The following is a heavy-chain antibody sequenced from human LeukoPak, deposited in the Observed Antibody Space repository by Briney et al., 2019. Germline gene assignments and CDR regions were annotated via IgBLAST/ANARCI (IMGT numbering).Heavy chain of an antibody. CDR1: GVSISISSHY. Sequence: SETLSLTCTVSGVSISISSHYWAWFRQPPGKGLEWIGSIYDTTRTYYNPSLKSRVTISVDTSKNQSSLNLSSLSAADTAVYYCARGPTVTTDFWGQGTLVTVSS. CDR3: ARGPTVTTDF. J-gene: IGHJ4*02. V-gene: IGHV4-39*01. D-gene: IGHD4-11*01. CDR2: IYDTTRT.